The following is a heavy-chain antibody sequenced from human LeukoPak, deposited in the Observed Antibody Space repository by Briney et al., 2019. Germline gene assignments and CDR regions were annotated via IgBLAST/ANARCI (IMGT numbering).Heavy chain of an antibody. Sequence: GGSLRLPCAASGFTFRSYGMHWVRQAPGKGLEWVAFIRYDGSNKFYADSVKGRFTISRDNSKNTLYLQMNSLRAEDTAVYYCAKDEGELLRRLDYWGQGTLVTVSS. CDR1: GFTFRSYG. D-gene: IGHD1-26*01. CDR2: IRYDGSNK. CDR3: AKDEGELLRRLDY. V-gene: IGHV3-30*02. J-gene: IGHJ4*02.